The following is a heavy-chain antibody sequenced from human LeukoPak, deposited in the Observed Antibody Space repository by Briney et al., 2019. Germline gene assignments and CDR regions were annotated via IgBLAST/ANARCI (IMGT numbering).Heavy chain of an antibody. CDR3: ARVLSGYREYYFDY. CDR2: INWNGGST. CDR1: GFTFDDYG. V-gene: IGHV3-20*01. Sequence: PGGSLRLSCAASGFTFDDYGMSWVRQAPGKGLEWVSGINWNGGSTGYADSVKGRFTISRDNAKNSLYLQMNSLRAEDTALYHSARVLSGYREYYFDYWGQGTLVTVSS. D-gene: IGHD3-22*01. J-gene: IGHJ4*02.